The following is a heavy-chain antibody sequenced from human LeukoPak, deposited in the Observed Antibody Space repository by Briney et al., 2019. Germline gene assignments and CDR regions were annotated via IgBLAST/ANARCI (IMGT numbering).Heavy chain of an antibody. CDR2: IIPIFGTA. CDR1: GGTFSSYA. Sequence: SVKVSCKASGGTFSSYAISWVRQAPGQGLEWMGGIIPIFGTANYAQKFQGRVTITTDESTSTAYMELSSLRSEGTAVYYCAAGDSYGYGSFDYWGQGTLVTVSS. J-gene: IGHJ4*02. V-gene: IGHV1-69*05. CDR3: AAGDSYGYGSFDY. D-gene: IGHD5-18*01.